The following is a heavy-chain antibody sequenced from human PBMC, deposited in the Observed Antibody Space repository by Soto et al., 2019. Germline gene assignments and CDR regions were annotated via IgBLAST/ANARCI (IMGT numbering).Heavy chain of an antibody. CDR2: ISGSGGGT. CDR3: AKDRGGSSWHVIFDY. D-gene: IGHD6-13*01. CDR1: GFTFSSYA. Sequence: GGSLRLSCAASGFTFSSYAMSWVRQAPGKGLEWVSAISGSGGGTYYADSVKGRFTISRDNSKNTLYLQMNSLRAEDTAVYYCAKDRGGSSWHVIFDYWGQGTLVTVSS. V-gene: IGHV3-23*01. J-gene: IGHJ4*02.